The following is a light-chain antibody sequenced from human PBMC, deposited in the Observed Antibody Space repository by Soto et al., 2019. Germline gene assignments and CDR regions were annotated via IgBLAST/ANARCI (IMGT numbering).Light chain of an antibody. CDR1: QGIGDT. CDR3: QQYNSYSPWT. J-gene: IGKJ1*01. V-gene: IGKV3-15*01. CDR2: GAS. Sequence: EVVMRQSPATLSVSPGEGATLSCRASQGIGDTLAWYQHKPGQTPRLLIYGASKRAIGLPARFSGSGSGTEFTLTITSLQPDDFATYYCQQYNSYSPWTFGQGTKVDIK.